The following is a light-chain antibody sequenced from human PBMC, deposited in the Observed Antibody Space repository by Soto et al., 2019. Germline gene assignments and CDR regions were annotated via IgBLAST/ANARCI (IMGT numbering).Light chain of an antibody. Sequence: QSALTQPASVSGSPGQSITISCTGTTSDIGGYNYVSWYQQHPGKAPKLMIYDVSNRPSGVSDRFSGSKSGNTASLTISGLQAEDEADYYCSSFTDTNTYVVLGGGTKL. V-gene: IGLV2-14*01. J-gene: IGLJ2*01. CDR2: DVS. CDR1: TSDIGGYNY. CDR3: SSFTDTNTYVV.